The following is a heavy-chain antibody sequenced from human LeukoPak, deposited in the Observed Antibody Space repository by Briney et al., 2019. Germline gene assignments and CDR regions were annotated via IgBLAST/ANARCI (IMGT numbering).Heavy chain of an antibody. Sequence: GTSLRLSCAASGFTFSSYGMNWVRQAPGKGLEWVAVIWYDGSKKYYVDSVKGRFTISRDSSKKTVDLQMDSLRAEDTALYYCTRENGGDGYRGGTFDIWGQGTMVTVSS. J-gene: IGHJ3*02. CDR1: GFTFSSYG. CDR2: IWYDGSKK. CDR3: TRENGGDGYRGGTFDI. V-gene: IGHV3-33*01. D-gene: IGHD5-24*01.